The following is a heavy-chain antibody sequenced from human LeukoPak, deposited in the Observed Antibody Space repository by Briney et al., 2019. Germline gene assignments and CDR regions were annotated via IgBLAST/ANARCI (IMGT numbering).Heavy chain of an antibody. V-gene: IGHV3-23*05. D-gene: IGHD5-18*01. CDR2: IDTKGTRT. J-gene: IGHJ4*02. Sequence: PGGSLRLSCAAAGFILSNSAMTWVRQAPGKGLQWVSGIDTKGTRTYYADSVKGRFTISRDNSKNTLYLQMNSLRAEDTAVYYCARRSGVDTAMYVEDYWGQGTLVTVSS. CDR1: GFILSNSA. CDR3: ARRSGVDTAMYVEDY.